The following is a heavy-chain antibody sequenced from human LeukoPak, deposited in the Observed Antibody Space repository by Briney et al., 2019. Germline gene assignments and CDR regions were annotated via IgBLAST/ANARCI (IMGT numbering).Heavy chain of an antibody. J-gene: IGHJ1*01. Sequence: TSQTLSPTCTVSGTSISSYYWSWIPQPAGKGLEWFGRIHTSGRTSYNPSLKSRVTMSGDTSKNQFSLKLSSVPAADTAVYYCARDSFDGHIIWGQGTLVTVSS. CDR3: ARDSFDGHII. CDR2: IHTSGRT. V-gene: IGHV4-4*07. D-gene: IGHD2-21*01. CDR1: GTSISSYY.